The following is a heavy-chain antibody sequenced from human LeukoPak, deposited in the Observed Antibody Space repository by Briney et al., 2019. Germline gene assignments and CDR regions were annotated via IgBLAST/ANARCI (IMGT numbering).Heavy chain of an antibody. CDR3: ARDRGVALQLWTDLDY. J-gene: IGHJ4*02. CDR2: ISSSSYI. D-gene: IGHD5-18*01. CDR1: GFTFSSYS. V-gene: IGHV3-21*01. Sequence: PGGSLRLSCAASGFTFSSYSMNWVRQAPGKGLEWVSSISSSSYIYYADSVKGRFTVSRDNAKKSLFLQMNSLRAEDTAVYYCARDRGVALQLWTDLDYWGQGTLVTVSS.